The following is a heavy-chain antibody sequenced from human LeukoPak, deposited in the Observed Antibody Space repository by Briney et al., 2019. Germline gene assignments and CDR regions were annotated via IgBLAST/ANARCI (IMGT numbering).Heavy chain of an antibody. V-gene: IGHV3-48*01. D-gene: IGHD2-21*01. CDR2: ISSGGSTI. CDR3: ARLSFEGLRYFDY. Sequence: GGSLRLSCAASGFSFSDYSMNWVRQAPGKGLEWASYISSGGSTIYYADSVKGRFTISRDNAKNSLYLQMNSLRAEDTAVYYCARLSFEGLRYFDYWGQGTLVPVSS. CDR1: GFSFSDYS. J-gene: IGHJ4*02.